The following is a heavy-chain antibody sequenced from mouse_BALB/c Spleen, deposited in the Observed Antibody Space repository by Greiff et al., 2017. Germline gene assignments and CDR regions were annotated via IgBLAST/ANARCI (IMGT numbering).Heavy chain of an antibody. J-gene: IGHJ3*01. CDR2: INPSTGYT. CDR1: GYTFTSYW. CDR3: ARSMITEAY. V-gene: IGHV1-7*01. Sequence: VQLQQSGAELAKPGASVKMSCKASGYTFTSYWMHWVKQRPGQGLEWIGYINPSTGYTEYNQKFKDKATLTADKSSNTAYMQLSSLTSEDSAVYYCARSMITEAYWGQGTLVTVSA. D-gene: IGHD2-4*01.